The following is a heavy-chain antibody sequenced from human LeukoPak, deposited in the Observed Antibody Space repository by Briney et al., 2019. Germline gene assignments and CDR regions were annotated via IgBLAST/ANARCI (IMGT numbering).Heavy chain of an antibody. CDR1: GGSFSGYY. V-gene: IGHV4-34*01. J-gene: IGHJ4*02. CDR2: INHSGST. CDR3: ARGIAASYGDYSVTPEIYFDY. Sequence: PSETLSLTCAVYGGSFSGYYWSWIRQPPGKGLERIGEINHSGSTNYNPSLKSRVTISVDTSKNQFSLKLSSVTAADTAVYYCARGIAASYGDYSVTPEIYFDYWGQGTLVTVSS. D-gene: IGHD4-17*01.